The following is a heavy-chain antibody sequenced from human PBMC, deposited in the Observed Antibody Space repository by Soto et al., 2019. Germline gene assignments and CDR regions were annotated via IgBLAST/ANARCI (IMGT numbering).Heavy chain of an antibody. CDR1: GYTFTSYG. D-gene: IGHD3-10*01. J-gene: IGHJ4*02. CDR3: ARVRQHYYYGSGSRGYYFDY. V-gene: IGHV1-18*04. Sequence: QVQLVQSGAEVKKPGASVKVSCKASGYTFTSYGISWVRQAPGQGLEWMGWISAYNGNTNYAQKLQGKVTRTTDTSTSAAYMELMSLRTDDTAVYYCARVRQHYYYGSGSRGYYFDYWGQVTLVTVSS. CDR2: ISAYNGNT.